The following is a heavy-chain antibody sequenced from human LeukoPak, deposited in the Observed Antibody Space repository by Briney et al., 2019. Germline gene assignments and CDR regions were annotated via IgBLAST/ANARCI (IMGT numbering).Heavy chain of an antibody. V-gene: IGHV4-30-4*01. CDR3: ASYFVSNGGRGY. D-gene: IGHD3-10*02. CDR2: VYDSWNN. Sequence: SETLSLTCTVSGDSINSGNSHWTWIRQPPGKGLEWLGSVYDSWNNYYNPSLESRITMSVDTSKNQYSLELSSVIAADTAVYYCASYFVSNGGRGYWGQGALVTVSS. J-gene: IGHJ4*02. CDR1: GDSINSGNSH.